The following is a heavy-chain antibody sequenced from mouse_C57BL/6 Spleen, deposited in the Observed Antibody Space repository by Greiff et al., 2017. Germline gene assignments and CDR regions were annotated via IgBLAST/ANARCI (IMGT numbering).Heavy chain of an antibody. Sequence: EVQLQQSGPELVKPGASVKISCKASGYTFTDYYMNWVKQSHGKSLEWIGDINPNNGGTSYNQKFKGKATLTVDKSSSTAYMELRSLTSEDSAVYYCARRWAYGSSLFDYWGQGTTLTVSS. CDR2: INPNNGGT. CDR3: ARRWAYGSSLFDY. V-gene: IGHV1-26*01. J-gene: IGHJ2*01. D-gene: IGHD1-1*01. CDR1: GYTFTDYY.